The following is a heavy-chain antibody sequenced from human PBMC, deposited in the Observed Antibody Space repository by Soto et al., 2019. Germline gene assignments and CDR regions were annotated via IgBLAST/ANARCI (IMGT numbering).Heavy chain of an antibody. CDR2: ISGSGGST. CDR1: GFTFSTYA. D-gene: IGHD6-13*01. Sequence: PGGSLRLSCAASGFTFSTYAMTWVRQAPGKGLEWVSTISGSGGSTYYADSVKGRFAISRDSSKNTVYLQMNSLRVDDTAVYYCGRTTRVAAGRYYFDSWGHGTLVTV. CDR3: GRTTRVAAGRYYFDS. V-gene: IGHV3-23*01. J-gene: IGHJ4*01.